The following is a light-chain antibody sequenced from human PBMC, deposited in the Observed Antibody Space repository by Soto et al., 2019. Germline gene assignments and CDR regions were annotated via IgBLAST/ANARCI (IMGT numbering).Light chain of an antibody. V-gene: IGKV3-11*01. CDR1: QSVSSY. CDR2: DAS. J-gene: IGKJ1*01. Sequence: EIVLTQSPATLSLSPGERATLSCRASQSVSSYLAWYQQKAGQAPRLLIYDASNRATGIPARFSGSGSGTDFTLTISRLKPEDSAVYYCQQRSNWPRTFGQGTKVDIK. CDR3: QQRSNWPRT.